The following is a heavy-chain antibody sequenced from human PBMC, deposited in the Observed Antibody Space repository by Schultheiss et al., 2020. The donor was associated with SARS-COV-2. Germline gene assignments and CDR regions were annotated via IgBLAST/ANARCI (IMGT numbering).Heavy chain of an antibody. CDR2: INHSGST. Sequence: GSLRLSCVVYGGSFSGYYWSWIRQPPGKGLEWIGEINHSGSTNYNPSLKSRVTMSIDTSRNQFSLKLSSVTAADTAVYHCARGQSGYGSGWFAVGYFQHWGQGTLVTVSS. J-gene: IGHJ1*01. CDR3: ARGQSGYGSGWFAVGYFQH. CDR1: GGSFSGYY. V-gene: IGHV4-34*01. D-gene: IGHD6-19*01.